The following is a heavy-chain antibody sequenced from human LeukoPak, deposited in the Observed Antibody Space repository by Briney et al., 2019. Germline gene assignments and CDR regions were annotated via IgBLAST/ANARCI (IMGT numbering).Heavy chain of an antibody. J-gene: IGHJ6*02. CDR2: ISAYNGNT. V-gene: IGHV1-18*01. D-gene: IGHD3-10*01. CDR1: GYTFTSYG. Sequence: ASVTVSCKASGYTFTSYGISWVRQAPGQGREWMGWISAYNGNTNYAQKLQGRVTMTTDTSTSTAYMELRSLRSDDTAVYYCARGITMVRGVILDGMDVWGQGTTVTVSS. CDR3: ARGITMVRGVILDGMDV.